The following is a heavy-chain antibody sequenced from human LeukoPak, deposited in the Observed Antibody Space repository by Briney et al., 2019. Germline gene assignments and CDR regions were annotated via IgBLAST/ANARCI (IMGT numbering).Heavy chain of an antibody. CDR3: ARGIAVAGTGDY. D-gene: IGHD6-19*01. V-gene: IGHV4-34*01. J-gene: IGHJ4*02. CDR2: INHSGST. Sequence: SETLSLTCAVYGGSFSGYYWSWIRQPPGKGLEWIGEINHSGSTNYNPSLKSRVTISVDTSKNQFSLELSSVTAADTAVYYCARGIAVAGTGDYWGQGTLVTVSS. CDR1: GGSFSGYY.